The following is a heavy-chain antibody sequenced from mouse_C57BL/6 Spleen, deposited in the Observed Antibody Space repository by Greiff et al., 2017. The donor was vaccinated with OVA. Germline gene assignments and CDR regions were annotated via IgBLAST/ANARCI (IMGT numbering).Heavy chain of an antibody. CDR3: ARSGNYFDY. J-gene: IGHJ2*01. CDR2: IYPGSGST. V-gene: IGHV1-55*01. CDR1: GYTFTSYW. Sequence: VQLQQPGAELVKPGASVKMSCKASGYTFTSYWITWVKQRPGQGPAWIGDIYPGSGSTNYNEKFKSKATLTVDTSSSTAYMQLSSLTSEDSAVYYCARSGNYFDYWGQGTTLTVSS.